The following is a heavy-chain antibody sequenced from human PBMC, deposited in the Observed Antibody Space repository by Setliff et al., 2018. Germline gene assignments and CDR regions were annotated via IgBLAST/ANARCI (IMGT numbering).Heavy chain of an antibody. V-gene: IGHV4-38-2*01. CDR1: GFSISSGYY. Sequence: SETLSLTCAVSGFSISSGYYWGWIRQPPGKGLEWIVNIHHSGKAYYNPSLKSRVTMSVDTSKNHVSLKLSSVTAADTAVYYCARAHTWSLPNDNSGYPGWFDPWCQGTLVTVPQ. J-gene: IGHJ5*02. CDR2: IHHSGKA. CDR3: ARAHTWSLPNDNSGYPGWFDP. D-gene: IGHD3-22*01.